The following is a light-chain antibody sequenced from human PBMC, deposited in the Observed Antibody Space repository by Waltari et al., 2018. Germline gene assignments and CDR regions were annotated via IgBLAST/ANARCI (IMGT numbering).Light chain of an antibody. V-gene: IGLV2-8*01. CDR3: ISYAGNNKYV. Sequence: QSALTQPPSASGSPGQSVTISCPGTSSDVGAYTYVSLYQQYPDKAPKLMIYEVTKRPSGVPDRFSGSKSGNTASLTVSGLQAEDEADYYCISYAGNNKYVLGAGTKVTVL. J-gene: IGLJ1*01. CDR2: EVT. CDR1: SSDVGAYTY.